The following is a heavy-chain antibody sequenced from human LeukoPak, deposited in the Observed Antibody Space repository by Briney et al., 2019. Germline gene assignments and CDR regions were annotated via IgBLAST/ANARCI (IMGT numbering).Heavy chain of an antibody. J-gene: IGHJ4*02. V-gene: IGHV1-69*02. Sequence: SVKVSCKASGGTFSSYTISWVRQAPGQGLEWMGRIIPILGIANYAQKFQGRVTITADKSTSTAYMELSSLRSEDTAVSRCATSYWTTIDYKGQGTLVTVSS. D-gene: IGHD4-17*01. CDR3: ATSYWTTIDY. CDR1: GGTFSSYT. CDR2: IIPILGIA.